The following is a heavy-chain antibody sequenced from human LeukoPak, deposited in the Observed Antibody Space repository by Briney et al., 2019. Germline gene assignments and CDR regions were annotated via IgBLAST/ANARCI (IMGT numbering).Heavy chain of an antibody. CDR2: IYQSGRT. V-gene: IGHV4-30-2*06. J-gene: IGHJ5*02. CDR3: SRGVMNGDYSWFDP. CDR1: GDSITSGTFS. Sequence: SETLSLTCAVSGDSITSGTFSWSWIRQSPGKGLEWIGYIYQSGRTYYTLSLRSRVAISMDRSKNQFSLRLTSVTAADTAVYYCSRGVMNGDYSWFDPWGQGTLVIVSS. D-gene: IGHD4-17*01.